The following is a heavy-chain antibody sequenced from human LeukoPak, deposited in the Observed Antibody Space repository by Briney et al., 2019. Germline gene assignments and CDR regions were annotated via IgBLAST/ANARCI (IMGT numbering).Heavy chain of an antibody. D-gene: IGHD1-26*01. CDR3: ARLSWYPSGYFDY. Sequence: SETLSLTCTVSGGSISSYYWSWIRQPPGKGLEWVGYIYYSGSTSYNPSLKSRVTISVDTSKNQFSLKLSSVTAADTAVYYCARLSWYPSGYFDYWGQGTLVTVSS. CDR2: IYYSGST. V-gene: IGHV4-59*01. CDR1: GGSISSYY. J-gene: IGHJ4*02.